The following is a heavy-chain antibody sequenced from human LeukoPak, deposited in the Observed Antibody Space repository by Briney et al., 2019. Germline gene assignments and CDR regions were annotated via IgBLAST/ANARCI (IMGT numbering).Heavy chain of an antibody. Sequence: ASVKVSCKASGYIFTSYGISWVRQAPGQGLEWMGWIIPYGGNTNYAQKFQGRITLTTDTSTSTTYMELSSLQSDDTAVYYCARVGVGGFDYWGQGTLVTVSS. CDR3: ARVGVGGFDY. V-gene: IGHV1-18*01. CDR1: GYIFTSYG. J-gene: IGHJ4*02. CDR2: IIPYGGNT. D-gene: IGHD3-16*01.